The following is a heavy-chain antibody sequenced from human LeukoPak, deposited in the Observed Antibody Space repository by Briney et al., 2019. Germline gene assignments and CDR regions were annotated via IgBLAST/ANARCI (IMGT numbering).Heavy chain of an antibody. J-gene: IGHJ4*02. D-gene: IGHD3-16*01. V-gene: IGHV4-59*08. CDR2: IYYSGST. Sequence: SETLSLTCTVSGGSISSYYWSWIRQPPEKGLEWIGYIYYSGSTNYNPSLKSRVTISVDTSKNQFSLKLSSVTAADTAVYYCARRTYVAPDDYFGYWGQGTLVTVSS. CDR1: GGSISSYY. CDR3: ARRTYVAPDDYFGY.